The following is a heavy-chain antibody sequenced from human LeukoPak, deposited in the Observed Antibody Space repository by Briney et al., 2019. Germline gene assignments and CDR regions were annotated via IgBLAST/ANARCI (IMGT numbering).Heavy chain of an antibody. Sequence: GGSLRLSCAASGFTFSSYAMHWVRQAPGKGLEWVGVISYDGSNKYYADSVKGRFTISRDNSKNTLYLQMNSLRAEDTAVYYCASDGSGSTQGWFDPWGQGTLVTVSS. CDR3: ASDGSGSTQGWFDP. V-gene: IGHV3-30-3*01. J-gene: IGHJ5*02. CDR2: ISYDGSNK. D-gene: IGHD1-26*01. CDR1: GFTFSSYA.